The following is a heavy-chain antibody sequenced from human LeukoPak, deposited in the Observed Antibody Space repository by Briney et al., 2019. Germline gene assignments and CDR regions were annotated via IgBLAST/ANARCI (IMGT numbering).Heavy chain of an antibody. CDR3: AREPPRTYCSSTSCYPDY. J-gene: IGHJ4*02. V-gene: IGHV3-21*01. D-gene: IGHD2-2*01. CDR1: GFTFSSYS. CDR2: ISSSSSYI. Sequence: GGSLRLSCAASGFTFSSYSMNWVRQAPGKGLEWVSSISSSSSYIYYADSVKGRFTISRDNAKNSLYLQMNSLRAEDTAVYYCAREPPRTYCSSTSCYPDYWGQGTLVTVSS.